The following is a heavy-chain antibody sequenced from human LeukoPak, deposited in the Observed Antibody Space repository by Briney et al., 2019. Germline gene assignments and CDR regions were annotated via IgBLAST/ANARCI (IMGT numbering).Heavy chain of an antibody. J-gene: IGHJ4*02. CDR3: ARSLLGVFDY. CDR2: ISWNSHLI. D-gene: IGHD1-26*01. V-gene: IGHV3-9*01. CDR1: GFTFDDYA. Sequence: GGSLRLSCAASGFTFDDYAMHWVRQAPGKGLEWVSGISWNSHLIDYADSVKGRFTISRDNAKQTLFLQMNSLRVDDTAVYYCARSLLGVFDYWGQGSLVTVSS.